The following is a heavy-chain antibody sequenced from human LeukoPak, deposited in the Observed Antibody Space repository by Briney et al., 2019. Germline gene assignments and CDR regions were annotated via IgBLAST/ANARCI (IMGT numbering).Heavy chain of an antibody. CDR2: IYWNGDE. D-gene: IGHD1-1*01. CDR1: GFSLSTNGVG. J-gene: IGHJ3*02. CDR3: AHLYNWNDDGAFDI. V-gene: IGHV2-5*01. Sequence: KRSGPTLVNPTQTLTLTCTFSGFSLSTNGVGVGWIRQPPGKALEWLALIYWNGDERYSPFLKSRLTITKDTSKNQVVLTMTNMDPVDTATYYCAHLYNWNDDGAFDIWGQGTMVTVSS.